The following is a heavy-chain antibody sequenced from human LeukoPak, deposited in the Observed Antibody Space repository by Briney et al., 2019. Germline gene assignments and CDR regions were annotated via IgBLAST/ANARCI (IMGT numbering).Heavy chain of an antibody. J-gene: IGHJ6*02. CDR2: INPNSGGT. CDR3: AREEYYYYGMDV. CDR1: GYTFTGYY. Sequence: ASVKVSCKASGYTFTGYYMHWVRQAPGQGLEWMGWINPNSGGTNYAQKFQGWVTMTRDTSISTAYMELSRLRSDDTAVYYCAREEYYYYGMDVWGQGTTVTVSS. V-gene: IGHV1-2*04.